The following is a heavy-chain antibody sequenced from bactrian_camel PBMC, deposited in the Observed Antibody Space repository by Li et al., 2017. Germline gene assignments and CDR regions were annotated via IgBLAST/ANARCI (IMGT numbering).Heavy chain of an antibody. CDR2: INRGGDMT. CDR3: VRDLLTG. Sequence: HVQLVESGGVLVQPGGSLRLSCAASGFTFSNYWMSWVRQAPGRGLEWVSIINRGGDMTQYSDSVKGRFTIPRDNAKSTVYLRMNSLKSEDSAVYYCVRDLLTGWGQWTQVTVS. D-gene: IGHD8*01. V-gene: IGHV3S1*01. CDR1: GFTFSNYW. J-gene: IGHJ4*01.